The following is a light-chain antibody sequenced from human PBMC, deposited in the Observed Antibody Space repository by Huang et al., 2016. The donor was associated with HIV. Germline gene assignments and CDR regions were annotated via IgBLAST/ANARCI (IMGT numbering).Light chain of an antibody. CDR3: QQRSNWPPLT. Sequence: EIVLTQSPATLSLSPGERATLSCRASQSVSRYLAWYQQKPGQAPRLLIYDASNRATGVPARFSSTGSGTEFTLTISSLEAEDSAVYYCQQRSNWPPLTFGGGTKVEIK. V-gene: IGKV3-11*01. CDR1: QSVSRY. J-gene: IGKJ4*01. CDR2: DAS.